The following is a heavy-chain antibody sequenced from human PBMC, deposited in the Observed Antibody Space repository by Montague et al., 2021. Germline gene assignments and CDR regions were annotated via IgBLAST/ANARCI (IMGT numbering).Heavy chain of an antibody. CDR3: TKSTWYAFDY. CDR2: IKEDGSEK. Sequence: SLRLSCAASGFPFSSFWMTWVRLAPGKGLEWVANIKEDGSEKYYVDSVKGRFTISRDNAKNSLYLQMDSLRAEDTAIYYCTKSTWYAFDYWGQGTLVTVSS. CDR1: GFPFSSFW. D-gene: IGHD2-8*01. V-gene: IGHV3-7*01. J-gene: IGHJ4*02.